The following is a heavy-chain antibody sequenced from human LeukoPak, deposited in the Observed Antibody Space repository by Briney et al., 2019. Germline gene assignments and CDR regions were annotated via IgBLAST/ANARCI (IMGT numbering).Heavy chain of an antibody. D-gene: IGHD7-27*01. CDR2: IKHDGSEE. V-gene: IGHV3-7*04. Sequence: GGSLRLSCAASGFRISTYWMSWVRQAPGKGLEWVANIKHDGSEEYYGDSVRGRFTISRDNAKNSLILQMNSLRGEDTAVYYCARALGNSTGDYWGQGTLVTVSS. CDR1: GFRISTYW. J-gene: IGHJ4*02. CDR3: ARALGNSTGDY.